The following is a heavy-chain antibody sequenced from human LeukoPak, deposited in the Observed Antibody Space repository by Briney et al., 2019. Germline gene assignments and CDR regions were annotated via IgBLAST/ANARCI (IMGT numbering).Heavy chain of an antibody. CDR1: GCTFTSYW. CDR2: ISPDGTTT. D-gene: IGHD4-17*01. CDR3: KRARTTVTLFDY. J-gene: IGHJ4*02. V-gene: IGHV3-74*01. Sequence: PGGSLRLSCAASGCTFTSYWIHWVRQTPGKGLVWVSAISPDGTTTSYADYVKGRITISRDNAKNMVYLQMNSLRGEDTGVYYCKRARTTVTLFDYWGQGTLVTVSS.